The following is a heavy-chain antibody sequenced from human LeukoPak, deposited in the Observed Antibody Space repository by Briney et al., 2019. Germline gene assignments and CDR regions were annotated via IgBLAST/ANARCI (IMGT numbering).Heavy chain of an antibody. D-gene: IGHD6-13*01. J-gene: IGHJ4*02. CDR1: GGSISSYY. Sequence: SETLSLTCTVSGGSISSYYWSWIRQPPGKGLEWIGYIYYSGSTNYNPSLKSRVTMSVDTSKNQFSLKLGSVTAADTAVYYCAREAAEQQWAFDYWGRGTLVTVSS. CDR3: AREAAEQQWAFDY. V-gene: IGHV4-59*12. CDR2: IYYSGST.